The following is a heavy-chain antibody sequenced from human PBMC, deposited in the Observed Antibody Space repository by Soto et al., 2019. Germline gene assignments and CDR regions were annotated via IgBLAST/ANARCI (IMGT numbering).Heavy chain of an antibody. CDR1: RFTFISYW. D-gene: IGHD1-1*01. CDR3: ARGGLEPFDY. Sequence: PGGSLHLSSAASRFTFISYWMHWVRQAPGKGLVWVSRINDYGTTINYAESVEGRFIISRDDAKSEVYLQMNNLRAEDSAVYYCARGGLEPFDYWGQGALVTVSS. V-gene: IGHV3-74*01. J-gene: IGHJ4*02. CDR2: INDYGTTI.